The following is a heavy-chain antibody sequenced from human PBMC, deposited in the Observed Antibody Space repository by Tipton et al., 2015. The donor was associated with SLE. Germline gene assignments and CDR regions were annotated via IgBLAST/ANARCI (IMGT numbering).Heavy chain of an antibody. D-gene: IGHD3-22*01. CDR2: IIPIFGTA. J-gene: IGHJ6*03. CDR1: GGTFSSYA. Sequence: QLVQSGAEVKKPGSSVKVSCKASGGTFSSYAISWVRQAPGQGLEWMGGIIPIFGTANYAQKFQGRVTITADKSTSTAYMELSSLRSEDTAVYYCARHPHYYDTTSYYYMDVWGKGTTVTVSS. CDR3: ARHPHYYDTTSYYYMDV. V-gene: IGHV1-69*06.